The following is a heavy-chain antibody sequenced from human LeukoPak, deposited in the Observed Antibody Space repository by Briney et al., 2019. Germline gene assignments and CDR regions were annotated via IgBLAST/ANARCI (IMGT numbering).Heavy chain of an antibody. J-gene: IGHJ4*02. V-gene: IGHV3-21*01. CDR3: ARGVANPDY. D-gene: IGHD2-15*01. Sequence: GGSLRLSCAASGFNVSSNCMNWVRQAPGKGLEWVSSISSGSSYIYYADSVKGRFTISRDNAKNSLYLQMNSLRAEDTAVYNCARGVANPDYWGQGTLVTVSS. CDR1: GFNVSSNC. CDR2: ISSGSSYI.